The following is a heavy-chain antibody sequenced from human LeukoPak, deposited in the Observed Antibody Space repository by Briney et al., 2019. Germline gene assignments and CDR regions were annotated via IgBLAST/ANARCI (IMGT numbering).Heavy chain of an antibody. V-gene: IGHV3-23*01. D-gene: IGHD1-26*01. CDR3: AKDVGKWESLHFFDY. J-gene: IGHJ4*02. CDR1: XXTXSTNA. CDR2: ISGSGAST. Sequence: LRLSXXTSXXTXSTNAMSWVRQAXGXGLEWISGISGSGASTYYADSVTGRFTISRDNSRNTLYLQRKSLRGDDTAVYYCAKDVGKWESLHFFDYWGQGTLVTVSS.